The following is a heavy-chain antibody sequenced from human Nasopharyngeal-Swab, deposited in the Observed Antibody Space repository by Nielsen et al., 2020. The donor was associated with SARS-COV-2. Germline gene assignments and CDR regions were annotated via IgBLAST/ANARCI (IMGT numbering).Heavy chain of an antibody. CDR2: IIPIFGTA. V-gene: IGHV1-69*06. CDR1: GGTFSSYA. Sequence: SVKVSCKASGGTFSSYAISGVRQAPGQGLEWMGGIIPIFGTANYAQKFQGRVTITADKSTSTAYMELSSLRSEDTAVYYCARGHGYNYDWYFDLWGRGTLVTVSS. J-gene: IGHJ2*01. CDR3: ARGHGYNYDWYFDL. D-gene: IGHD5-24*01.